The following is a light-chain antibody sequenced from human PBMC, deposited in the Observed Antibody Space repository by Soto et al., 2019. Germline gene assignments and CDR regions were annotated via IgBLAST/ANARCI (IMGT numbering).Light chain of an antibody. Sequence: DIQMTQSPSSLSASVGDRVTITCRASQSIGTSLNWYQQKPGEAPKLLIYAASSLQSGVPSRFSGSGSGTDFTLTISSLQPEDFATYYCQQSDHSPLYAFGQGT. J-gene: IGKJ2*01. CDR3: QQSDHSPLYA. V-gene: IGKV1-39*01. CDR1: QSIGTS. CDR2: AAS.